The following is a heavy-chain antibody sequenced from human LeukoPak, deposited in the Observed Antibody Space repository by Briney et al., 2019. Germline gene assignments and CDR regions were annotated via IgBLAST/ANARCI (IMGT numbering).Heavy chain of an antibody. CDR2: INHTGST. J-gene: IGHJ4*02. Sequence: PETLSLTCTVQGGSLSGAYWTWIRQPPGKGLEWIGEINHTGSTNYNPSFKSRVTMSADAPKNQFSLNLTSVTAADTALYYCARGPVRLARPYDFWGQGTLVTVSS. V-gene: IGHV4-34*01. CDR1: GGSLSGAY. CDR3: ARGPVRLARPYDF. D-gene: IGHD3-9*01.